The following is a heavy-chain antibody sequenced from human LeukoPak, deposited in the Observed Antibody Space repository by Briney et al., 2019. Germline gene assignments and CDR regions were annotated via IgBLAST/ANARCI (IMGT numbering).Heavy chain of an antibody. Sequence: GGSLRLSCAATGFTFRGYWFHWVRQVPGKGLVWVSRINNVGSTTIYADSVKGRFTISRDNSKNTLYLQMNSLRAEDTAVYYCAKDSYCSSTGCHGAYYYYGMDVWGQGTTVTVSS. V-gene: IGHV3-74*01. J-gene: IGHJ6*02. CDR2: INNVGSTT. CDR1: GFTFRGYW. CDR3: AKDSYCSSTGCHGAYYYYGMDV. D-gene: IGHD2-2*01.